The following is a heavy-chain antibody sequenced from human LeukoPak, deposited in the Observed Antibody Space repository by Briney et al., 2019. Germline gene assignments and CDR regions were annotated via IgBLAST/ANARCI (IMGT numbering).Heavy chain of an antibody. D-gene: IGHD1-26*01. CDR2: IWYDGSNK. CDR1: GFTFSSYG. CDR3: VKDSGTYLDY. Sequence: GGSLRLSCAASGFTFSSYGMHWVRQAPGKGLEWVAVIWYDGSNKYYADSVKGRFTISRDNSKNTLYLQMNSLRPEDTAVYFCVKDSGTYLDYWGQGTLVTVSS. J-gene: IGHJ4*02. V-gene: IGHV3-30*02.